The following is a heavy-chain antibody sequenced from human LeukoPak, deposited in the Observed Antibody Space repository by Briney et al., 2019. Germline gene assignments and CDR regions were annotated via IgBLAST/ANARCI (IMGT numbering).Heavy chain of an antibody. V-gene: IGHV3-30-3*01. D-gene: IGHD2-15*01. J-gene: IGHJ5*02. CDR2: ISYDGSNK. CDR3: ARERGYCSGGSCYFDP. CDR1: GFTFSSYA. Sequence: PGGSLGLSCAASGFTFSSYAMHWVRQAPGKGLEWVAVISYDGSNKYYADSVKGRFTISRDNSKNTLYLQMNSLRAEDTAVYYCARERGYCSGGSCYFDPWGQGTLVTVSS.